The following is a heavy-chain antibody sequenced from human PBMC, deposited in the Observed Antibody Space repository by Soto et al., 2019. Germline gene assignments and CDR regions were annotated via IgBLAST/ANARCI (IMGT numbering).Heavy chain of an antibody. D-gene: IGHD2-21*01. CDR2: INPNSGGT. V-gene: IGHV1-2*04. CDR1: GYTFTGYY. Sequence: ASVKVSCTASGYTFTGYYMHWVRQAPGQGLEWMGWINPNSGGTNYAQKFQGWVTMTRDTSISTAYMELSGLRSDDTAVYYCARGEVGLETYCGGDCYQNFDYWGQGTLVTVSS. CDR3: ARGEVGLETYCGGDCYQNFDY. J-gene: IGHJ4*02.